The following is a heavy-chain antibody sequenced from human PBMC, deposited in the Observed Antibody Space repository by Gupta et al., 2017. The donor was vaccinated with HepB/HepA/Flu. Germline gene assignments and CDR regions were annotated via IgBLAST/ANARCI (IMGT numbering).Heavy chain of an antibody. D-gene: IGHD2-2*01. CDR1: GFTFSNYA. CDR3: AREVVPAAVLWYFDL. Sequence: EVQLLESGGGLVQPGGSLRLSCAASGFTFSNYAMSWVRQAPGKGLEWVSGITGSGARTYYADSVKGRLTVSRDNSKNTLYLQMNSLRAEDTAVYYCAREVVPAAVLWYFDLWGRGTLVTVSS. CDR2: ITGSGART. J-gene: IGHJ2*01. V-gene: IGHV3-23*01.